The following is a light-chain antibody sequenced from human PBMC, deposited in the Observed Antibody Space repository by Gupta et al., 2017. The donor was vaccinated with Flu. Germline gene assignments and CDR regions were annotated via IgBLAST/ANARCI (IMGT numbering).Light chain of an antibody. CDR3: SSYTSSSTPNWV. CDR2: EVS. J-gene: IGLJ3*02. V-gene: IGLV2-14*01. Sequence: QSALTQPASVAGSPGQSITISGTGTSRNVGGYNDVSWYQQHPGKAPKLMIYEVSNRPSGVSNRFSGSKSGNTASLTISGLQAEDEADYYCSSYTSSSTPNWVFGGGTKLTVL. CDR1: SRNVGGYND.